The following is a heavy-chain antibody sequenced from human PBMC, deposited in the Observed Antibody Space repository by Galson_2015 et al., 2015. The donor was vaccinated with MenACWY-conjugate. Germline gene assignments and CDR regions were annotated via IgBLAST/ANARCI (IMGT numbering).Heavy chain of an antibody. J-gene: IGHJ3*02. CDR3: ARDHLDYYDTSGHDAFDM. CDR2: IRYDGINE. D-gene: IGHD3-22*01. CDR1: GFIFSRFG. Sequence: SLRLSCAASGFIFSRFGMNWVRQAPGKGLEWVSSIRYDGINEYYGGSVMGRFTVSRDNSKNTLYMHMNDRRGDDTAVYYCARDHLDYYDTSGHDAFDMWGQGTMVAVSS. V-gene: IGHV3-30*02.